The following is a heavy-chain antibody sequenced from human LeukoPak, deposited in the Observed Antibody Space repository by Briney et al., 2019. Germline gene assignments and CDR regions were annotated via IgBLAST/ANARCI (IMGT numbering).Heavy chain of an antibody. CDR1: GGTFSSYA. J-gene: IGHJ4*02. V-gene: IGHV1-69*13. Sequence: ASVKVSCKASGGTFSSYAISWVRQVPGQGLEWMGGIIPIFGTASYAQKFQGRVTMTADESTTTAYMELRSLRSEDTAVYYCARSLEPRYFDYWGQGTLVTVSS. CDR2: IIPIFGTA. D-gene: IGHD1-1*01. CDR3: ARSLEPRYFDY.